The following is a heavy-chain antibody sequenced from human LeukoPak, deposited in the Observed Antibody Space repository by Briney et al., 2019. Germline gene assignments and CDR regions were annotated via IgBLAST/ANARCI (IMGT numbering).Heavy chain of an antibody. D-gene: IGHD6-13*01. CDR3: ARAGYSSSWPSFDY. CDR2: ISSSSSTI. V-gene: IGHV3-48*01. J-gene: IGHJ4*02. CDR1: GFTFSSYS. Sequence: GALRLSCAASGFTFSSYSMNWVRQAPGKGLEWVSYISSSSSTIYYADSVKGRFTISRDNAKNSLYLQMNSLRAEDTAVYYCARAGYSSSWPSFDYWGQGTLVTVSS.